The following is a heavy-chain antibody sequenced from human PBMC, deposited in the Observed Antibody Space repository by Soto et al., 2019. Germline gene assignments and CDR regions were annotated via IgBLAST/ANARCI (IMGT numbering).Heavy chain of an antibody. D-gene: IGHD5-12*01. Sequence: QVQLVQSGAEVKKPGASVKVSCKASGSTYTTYAIHWVRQAPGQGLEWMGWINTGNGNTSYSQRFQGRVTLTTDTSASTAYMDLSRLTSEDTAVYYCARAISGYVTWGQGTLITVSS. CDR3: ARAISGYVT. CDR1: GSTYTTYA. V-gene: IGHV1-3*04. CDR2: INTGNGNT. J-gene: IGHJ5*02.